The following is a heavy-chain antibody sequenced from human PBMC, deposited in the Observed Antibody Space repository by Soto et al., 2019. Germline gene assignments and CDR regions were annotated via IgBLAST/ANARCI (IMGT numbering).Heavy chain of an antibody. V-gene: IGHV4-59*01. CDR1: GASISSYY. CDR2: IYYSGST. J-gene: IGHJ3*02. D-gene: IGHD6-19*01. Sequence: SETLSLTCTVSGASISSYYWSWIRQPPGKGLEWIGSIYYSGSTNYNPSLKSRVTISVDTSKNQFSLKLSSVTAADTAVYYCARVIAVAGSAFDIWGQGTMVTVSS. CDR3: ARVIAVAGSAFDI.